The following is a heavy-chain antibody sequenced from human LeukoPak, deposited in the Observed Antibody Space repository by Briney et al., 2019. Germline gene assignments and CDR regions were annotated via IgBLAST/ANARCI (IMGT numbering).Heavy chain of an antibody. D-gene: IGHD3-10*01. V-gene: IGHV3-30*02. J-gene: IGHJ3*02. CDR2: IRYDGSNK. Sequence: PGGSLRLSCAASGFTFSSYGMHWVRQAPGKGLEWVAFIRYDGSNKYYADSVKGRFTISRDNSKNTLYLQMNSLRAEDTAVYYCAKEILWFGEINAFDIWGQGTMVTVSS. CDR1: GFTFSSYG. CDR3: AKEILWFGEINAFDI.